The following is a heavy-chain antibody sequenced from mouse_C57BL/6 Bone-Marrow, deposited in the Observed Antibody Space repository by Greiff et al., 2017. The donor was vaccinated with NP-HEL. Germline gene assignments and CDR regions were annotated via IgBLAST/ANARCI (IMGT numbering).Heavy chain of an antibody. CDR1: GFTFTDYY. Sequence: EVMLVESGGGLVQPGGSLSLSCAASGFTFTDYYMSWVRPPPGKALEWLGFIRNKANGYTTEYSASVKGRFTISRDNSQSILYLKMNALRAEDSATYYCARYDYYSNAWFAYWGQGTLVTVSA. CDR2: IRNKANGYTT. J-gene: IGHJ3*01. V-gene: IGHV7-3*01. D-gene: IGHD2-5*01. CDR3: ARYDYYSNAWFAY.